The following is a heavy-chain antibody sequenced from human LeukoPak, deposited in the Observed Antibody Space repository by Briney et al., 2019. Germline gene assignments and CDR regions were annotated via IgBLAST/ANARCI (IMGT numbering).Heavy chain of an antibody. CDR3: AKDAGSYFATDPFDI. CDR2: ISGSGQSI. CDR1: GFTFSDYG. D-gene: IGHD2/OR15-2a*01. V-gene: IGHV3-23*01. J-gene: IGHJ3*02. Sequence: GGSLRLFCAGSGFTFSDYGMKWVRQAPGKGVEWVSVISGSGQSIHYADSVKGRFTISRDNSKNTVYLQMNSLRAEDTALYYCAKDAGSYFATDPFDIWGPGTLVTVSS.